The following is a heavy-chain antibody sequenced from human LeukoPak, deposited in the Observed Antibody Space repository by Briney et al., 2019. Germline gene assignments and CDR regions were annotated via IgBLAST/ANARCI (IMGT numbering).Heavy chain of an antibody. CDR3: ASSGWYLLTFDY. CDR1: GGSISSYY. D-gene: IGHD6-19*01. V-gene: IGHV4-59*01. CDR2: IYYSGST. J-gene: IGHJ4*02. Sequence: SETLSLTCTVSGGSISSYYWSWIRQPPGKGLEWIGYIYYSGSTNYNPSLKSRVTISVDTSKNQFSLKLSSVTAADTAVYYCASSGWYLLTFDYWGQGTLVTLSS.